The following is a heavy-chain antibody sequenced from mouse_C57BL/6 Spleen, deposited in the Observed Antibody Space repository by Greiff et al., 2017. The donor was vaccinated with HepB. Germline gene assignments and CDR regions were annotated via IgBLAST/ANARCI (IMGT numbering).Heavy chain of an antibody. J-gene: IGHJ2*01. Sequence: EVKLMESGGGLVKPGGSLKLSCAASGFTFSSYAMSWVRQTPEKRLEWVATISDGGSYTYYPDNVKGRFTISRDNATNNLYLQMSHLKSEDTAMYYCARDATVAHFDYWGQGTTLTVSS. V-gene: IGHV5-4*01. D-gene: IGHD1-1*01. CDR1: GFTFSSYA. CDR2: ISDGGSYT. CDR3: ARDATVAHFDY.